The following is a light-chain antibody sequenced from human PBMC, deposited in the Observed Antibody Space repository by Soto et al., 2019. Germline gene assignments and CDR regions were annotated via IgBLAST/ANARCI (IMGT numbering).Light chain of an antibody. CDR2: DVS. CDR3: SSYTSSSTLGV. Sequence: QSALTQPASVSGSPGQSITISCTGTSSDVGGYNYVSWYQQHPGKVPKLMIYDVSNRPSGVSNRFSGSKSGNTASLTISGLQAEDEADYYCSSYTSSSTLGVFGGGPKLTVL. CDR1: SSDVGGYNY. J-gene: IGLJ2*01. V-gene: IGLV2-14*01.